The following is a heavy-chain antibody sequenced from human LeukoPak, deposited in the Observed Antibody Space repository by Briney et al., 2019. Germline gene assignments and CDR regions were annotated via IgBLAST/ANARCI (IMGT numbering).Heavy chain of an antibody. CDR3: ARARVLRYFDCLNPPRYSSMDV. J-gene: IGHJ6*03. D-gene: IGHD3-9*01. CDR1: GYTFTSYD. Sequence: ASVNVSCKASGYTFTSYDINWVRQATGQGLEWMGWMNPNSGNTGYAQKFQGRVTITRNTSISTAYMELSSLRSEDTAVYYCARARVLRYFDCLNPPRYSSMDVWGKGPTVTAPS. CDR2: MNPNSGNT. V-gene: IGHV1-8*01.